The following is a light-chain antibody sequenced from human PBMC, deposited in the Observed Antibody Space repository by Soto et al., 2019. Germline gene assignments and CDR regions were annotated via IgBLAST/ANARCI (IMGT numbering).Light chain of an antibody. V-gene: IGKV3-20*01. CDR3: QQYGSSPRN. J-gene: IGKJ1*01. CDR1: QTVRNNY. CDR2: DAS. Sequence: EVVLTQSPGTLSLSPGERATLSCRASQTVRNNYLAWYQQKPGQAPRLLIYDASSRATGIPDRFSGGGSGTDFTLTISRLEPEDFAVYYCQQYGSSPRNFGQGTKVDI.